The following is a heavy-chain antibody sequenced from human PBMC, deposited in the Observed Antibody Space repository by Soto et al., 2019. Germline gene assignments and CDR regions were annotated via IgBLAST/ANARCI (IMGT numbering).Heavy chain of an antibody. D-gene: IGHD2-8*01. Sequence: PGGSLRLSCAASGFTFSSYAMHWVRQAPGKGLEWVAVISYDGSNKYYADSVKGRFTISRDNSKNTLYLQMSSLRAEDTAVYYCARDSALMVYADNWFDPWGQGTLVTVSS. CDR1: GFTFSSYA. CDR2: ISYDGSNK. J-gene: IGHJ5*02. V-gene: IGHV3-30-3*01. CDR3: ARDSALMVYADNWFDP.